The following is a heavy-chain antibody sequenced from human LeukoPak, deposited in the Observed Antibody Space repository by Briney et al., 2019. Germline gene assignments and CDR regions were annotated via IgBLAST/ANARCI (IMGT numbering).Heavy chain of an antibody. V-gene: IGHV4-34*01. Sequence: PSETLSLTCAVYGGSFSGYYWSWIRRPPGKGLEWIGEINHSGSTNYNPSLKSRVTISVDTSKNQFSLKLSSVTAADTAVYYCARANSMGSGSYSNFDYWGQGTLATVSS. CDR3: ARANSMGSGSYSNFDY. J-gene: IGHJ4*02. CDR1: GGSFSGYY. CDR2: INHSGST. D-gene: IGHD3-10*01.